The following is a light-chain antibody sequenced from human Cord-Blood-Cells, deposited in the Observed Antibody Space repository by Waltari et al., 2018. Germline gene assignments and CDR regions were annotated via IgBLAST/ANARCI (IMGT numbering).Light chain of an antibody. J-gene: IGLJ1*01. CDR3: SSYTSSSTPWV. CDR2: EVS. CDR1: SSDVGGYNY. Sequence: QSALTQPASVSGSPGQSITISCTGTSSDVGGYNYVSCYQQHPGKAPKLMIYEVSNRPSGVSNRFSGSKSGNTASLTISGLQTEDEADYYCSSYTSSSTPWVFGTGTKVTVL. V-gene: IGLV2-14*01.